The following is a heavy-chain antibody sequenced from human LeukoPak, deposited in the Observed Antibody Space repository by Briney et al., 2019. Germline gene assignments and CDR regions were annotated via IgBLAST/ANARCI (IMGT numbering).Heavy chain of an antibody. CDR1: GYSFTAYG. J-gene: IGHJ4*02. D-gene: IGHD2/OR15-2a*01. Sequence: PGGSLRLSCAASGYSFTAYGMGWVGQAPGKGPEWVAAISFNTHYPDSVKGRFTISRDNSKNTLYLQMNNLRAEDTAVYYCVKGHTDYYFTIDSWGQGTLVTVSS. V-gene: IGHV3-23*01. CDR3: VKGHTDYYFTIDS. CDR2: ISFNT.